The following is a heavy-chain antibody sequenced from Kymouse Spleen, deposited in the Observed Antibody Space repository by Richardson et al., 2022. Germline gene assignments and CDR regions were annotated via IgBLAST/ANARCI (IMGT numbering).Heavy chain of an antibody. D-gene: IGHD6-6*01. J-gene: IGHJ6*02. CDR3: AKDKIAARGYYYYGMDV. CDR1: GFTFDDYA. CDR2: ISWNSGSI. V-gene: IGHV3-9*01. Sequence: EVQLVESGGGLVQPGRSLRLSCAASGFTFDDYAMHWVRQAPGKGLEWVSGISWNSGSIGYADSVKGRFTISRDNAKNSLYLQMNSLRAEDTALYYCAKDKIAARGYYYYGMDVWGQGTTVTVSS.